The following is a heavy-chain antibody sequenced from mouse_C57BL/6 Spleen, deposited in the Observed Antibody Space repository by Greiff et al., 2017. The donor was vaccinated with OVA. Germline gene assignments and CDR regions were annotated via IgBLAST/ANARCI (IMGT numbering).Heavy chain of an antibody. CDR2: INPNNGGT. CDR3: ARGIYYYGSSYDAMDY. Sequence: VQLKESGPELVKPGASVKIPCKASGYTFTDYNMDWVKQSHGKSLEWIGDINPNNGGTIYNQKFKGKATLTVDKSSSTAYMELRSLTSEDTAVYYCARGIYYYGSSYDAMDYWGQGTSVTVSS. CDR1: GYTFTDYN. J-gene: IGHJ4*01. D-gene: IGHD1-1*01. V-gene: IGHV1-18*01.